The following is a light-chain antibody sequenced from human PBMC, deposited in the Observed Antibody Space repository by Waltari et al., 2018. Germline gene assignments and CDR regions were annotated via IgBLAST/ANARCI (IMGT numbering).Light chain of an antibody. CDR2: NDY. V-gene: IGLV3-21*04. CDR3: QVWDSGSDYV. Sequence: SYVLTQPPSVSVAPGNTASLTCGGDNIGRKTVNWYQQKPGQAPVLVISNDYDRPSGIPDRFSGSNSGNTATLTISSVEAGDEADYICQVWDSGSDYVFGTGTKVTVL. CDR1: NIGRKT. J-gene: IGLJ1*01.